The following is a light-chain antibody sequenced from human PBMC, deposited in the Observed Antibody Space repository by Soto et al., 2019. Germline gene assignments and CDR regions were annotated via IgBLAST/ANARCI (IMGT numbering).Light chain of an antibody. Sequence: DIALTQSPDSLVVSLGERATITCKTGRTVLSISNNKNYLAWYQQRPGQPPKLLMYYASTRASGVPDRFIGSGSATEFTLTVAGLQPEDVAVYYCHQYYSSPYSFCQGTRLEI. CDR1: RTVLSISNNKNY. V-gene: IGKV4-1*01. CDR2: YAS. J-gene: IGKJ2*01. CDR3: HQYYSSPYS.